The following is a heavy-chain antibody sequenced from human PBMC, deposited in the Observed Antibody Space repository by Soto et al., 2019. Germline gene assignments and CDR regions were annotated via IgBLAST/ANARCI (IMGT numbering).Heavy chain of an antibody. CDR1: GGSVSSGSYY. J-gene: IGHJ6*02. Sequence: SETLSLTCTVSGGSVSSGSYYWSWIRQPPGKGLEWIGYIYYSGSTNYNPSLKSRVTISVDTSKNQFSLKLSSVTAADTAVYYCARDRYYDFWSGVYGMDVWGQGTTVTVSS. V-gene: IGHV4-61*01. CDR3: ARDRYYDFWSGVYGMDV. D-gene: IGHD3-3*01. CDR2: IYYSGST.